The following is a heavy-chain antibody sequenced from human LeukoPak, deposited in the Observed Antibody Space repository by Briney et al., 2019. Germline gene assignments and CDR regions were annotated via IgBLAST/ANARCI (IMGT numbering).Heavy chain of an antibody. D-gene: IGHD2-2*01. CDR3: ARDCSSTSCYVVGSFDY. CDR1: GYTFTSYG. Sequence: ASVKVSCKAPGYTFTSYGISWVRQAPGQGLEWMGWISAYNGNTNYAQKLQGRVTMTTDTSTSTAYMELRSLRSDDTAVYYCARDCSSTSCYVVGSFDYWGQGTLVTVSS. J-gene: IGHJ4*02. CDR2: ISAYNGNT. V-gene: IGHV1-18*01.